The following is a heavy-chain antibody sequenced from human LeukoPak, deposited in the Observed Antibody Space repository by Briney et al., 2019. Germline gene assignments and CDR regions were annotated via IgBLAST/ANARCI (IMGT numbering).Heavy chain of an antibody. CDR2: ISSSSSYT. V-gene: IGHV3-11*06. CDR3: ARGTGTTAYFDY. Sequence: GGSLRLSCAASGFTFSDYYMSWIRQAPGKGLEWVSYISSSSSYTKSGDSVKGRFTISRDNAKNSLYLQVNSLRAEDTAVYYCARGTGTTAYFDYWGQGTLVTVSS. J-gene: IGHJ4*02. D-gene: IGHD1-1*01. CDR1: GFTFSDYY.